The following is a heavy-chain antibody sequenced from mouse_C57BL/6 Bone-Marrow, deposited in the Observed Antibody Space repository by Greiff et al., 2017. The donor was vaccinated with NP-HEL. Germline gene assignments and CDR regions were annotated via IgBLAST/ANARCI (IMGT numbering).Heavy chain of an antibody. CDR1: GYTFTSYW. CDR3: ASMVTTAYWYFDV. Sequence: QVQLKQSGAELVMPGASVKLSCKASGYTFTSYWMHWVKQRPGQGLEWIGEIDPSDSYTNYNQKFKGKSTLAVDKSSSTAYMQLSSLTAEDSAVYDCASMVTTAYWYFDVWGTGTTVTVSS. CDR2: IDPSDSYT. J-gene: IGHJ1*03. V-gene: IGHV1-69*01. D-gene: IGHD2-2*01.